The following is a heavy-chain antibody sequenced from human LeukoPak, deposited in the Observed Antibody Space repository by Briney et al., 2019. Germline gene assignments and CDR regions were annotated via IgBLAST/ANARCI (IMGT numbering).Heavy chain of an antibody. CDR1: GFTFSSYW. CDR3: AKNYFPYYYDSSFNYYFYGMDV. D-gene: IGHD3-22*01. J-gene: IGHJ6*02. V-gene: IGHV3-9*01. CDR2: ISWNGDNI. Sequence: PGGSLRLSCAASGFTFSSYWMSWVRQAPGKGLEWVSGISWNGDNIAYADSVKGRFTISRDNAKNSLYLQMNSLRAEDTALYYCAKNYFPYYYDSSFNYYFYGMDVWGQGTTVTVSS.